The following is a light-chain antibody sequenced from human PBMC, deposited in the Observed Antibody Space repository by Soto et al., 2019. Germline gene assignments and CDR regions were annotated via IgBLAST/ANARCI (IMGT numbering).Light chain of an antibody. Sequence: DIVMTQSPDSLAVSLGERATINCKSSQSVLYSSNKENYLAWYQQKPGQPPKLLIYWASTRESGVPDRFSGSGSGTDFTLTISSLQAEDVAVYYCQQYYTTPETFGQGTKVEIQ. CDR2: WAS. CDR3: QQYYTTPET. V-gene: IGKV4-1*01. J-gene: IGKJ1*01. CDR1: QSVLYSSNKENY.